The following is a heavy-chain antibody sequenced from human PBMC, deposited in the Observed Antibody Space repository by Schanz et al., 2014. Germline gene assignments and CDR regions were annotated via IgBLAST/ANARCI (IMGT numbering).Heavy chain of an antibody. D-gene: IGHD6-13*01. Sequence: QVQLQESGPGLVKPSQTLSLTCAVSGGSISSGGYSWNWIRQPPGKGLEGIVYIYYSGSTYYNPSLKSRVTIPVDPSRKQFSLKLSSVTAADTAVYYCARHGKYSSSWFDMWGQGALVIVSS. CDR2: IYYSGST. V-gene: IGHV4-30-4*07. CDR3: ARHGKYSSSWFDM. CDR1: GGSISSGGYS. J-gene: IGHJ5*02.